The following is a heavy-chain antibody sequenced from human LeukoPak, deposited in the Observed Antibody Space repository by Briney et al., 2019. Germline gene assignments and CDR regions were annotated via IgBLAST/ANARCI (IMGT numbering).Heavy chain of an antibody. CDR1: GFTFSNYV. CDR3: AKGSSNSRPYYFDY. D-gene: IGHD1-1*01. Sequence: PGGSLRLSCAASGFTFSNYVMSWVRQAPGKGLVWVSAITGSSDSTYYADSVKGRFTSSRDNSKSTLFLQMNSLRAEDTAIYYCAKGSSNSRPYYFDYWGQGTLATVSS. CDR2: ITGSSDST. J-gene: IGHJ4*02. V-gene: IGHV3-23*01.